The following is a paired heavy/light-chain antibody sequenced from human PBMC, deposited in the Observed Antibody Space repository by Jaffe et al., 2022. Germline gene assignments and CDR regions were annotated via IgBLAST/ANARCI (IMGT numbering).Heavy chain of an antibody. CDR2: ISGSDDST. J-gene: IGHJ4*02. Sequence: EVQLLESGGGLVQPGGSLRLSCAASGFTFSNYAMTWVRQAPGKGLEWVSSISGSDDSTYYADSVKGRFTISRDNSKNTLYLQMNSLRAEDTAVYYCAKSGSPRPYSFDYWGQGTLVTVSS. CDR3: AKSGSPRPYSFDY. D-gene: IGHD1-26*01. CDR1: GFTFSNYA. V-gene: IGHV3-23*01.
Light chain of an antibody. J-gene: IGLJ2*01. CDR2: QDN. V-gene: IGLV3-1*01. Sequence: SYELSQPPSVSVSPGQTASITCSGNKLGNKYVCWYQQKPGQSPVLVIYQDNKRPSGIPERFSGSNSGNTATLTISGTQAMDEADYYCQAWDSSTVVFGGGTKLTVL. CDR1: KLGNKY. CDR3: QAWDSSTVV.